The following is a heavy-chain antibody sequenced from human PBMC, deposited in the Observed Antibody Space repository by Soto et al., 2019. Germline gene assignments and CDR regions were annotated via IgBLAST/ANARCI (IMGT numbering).Heavy chain of an antibody. CDR2: IKEDGREK. CDR1: GFTFSSYW. CDR3: VRDPDDSSDAFDI. V-gene: IGHV3-7*01. D-gene: IGHD3-3*01. Sequence: EVQLVDSGGGLVQPGGSLRLSCAASGFTFSSYWMSWVRQAPGKGLEWVANIKEDGREKYYVDSVKGRFTISRANAKNSLYLQMNSLRAEDTAVYYCVRDPDDSSDAFDIWGQGTMVTVSS. J-gene: IGHJ3*02.